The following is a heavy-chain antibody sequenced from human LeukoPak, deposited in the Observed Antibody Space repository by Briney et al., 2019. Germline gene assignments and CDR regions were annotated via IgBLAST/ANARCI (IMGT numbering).Heavy chain of an antibody. D-gene: IGHD3-22*01. CDR1: GGTFSSYA. Sequence: SVKVSCKASGGTFSSYAISWVRQAPGQGLEWMGRIIPIFGTANYAQKFQGRVTITTDESTSTAYMELSSLRSEDTAVYYCARGGRPYYYDSSGYFFDYWGQGTLVTVSS. V-gene: IGHV1-69*05. CDR3: ARGGRPYYYDSSGYFFDY. CDR2: IIPIFGTA. J-gene: IGHJ4*02.